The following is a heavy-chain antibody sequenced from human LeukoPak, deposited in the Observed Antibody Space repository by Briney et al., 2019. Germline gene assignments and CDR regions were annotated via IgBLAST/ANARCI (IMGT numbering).Heavy chain of an antibody. CDR2: IKSRTDGGTT. J-gene: IGHJ2*01. V-gene: IGHV3-15*01. CDR1: GFTFIKGR. Sequence: GGSLTQTFAGCGFTFIKGRWRWVHQTPGKGLEWVGRIKSRTDGGTTDYAAPVKGRFTISRDDSKNTLYLHMNSLKTEDTAVYYCTADGCPEVARIGYGFLNPWGSGPWSTVSS. D-gene: IGHD5-12*01. CDR3: TADGCPEVARIGYGFLNP.